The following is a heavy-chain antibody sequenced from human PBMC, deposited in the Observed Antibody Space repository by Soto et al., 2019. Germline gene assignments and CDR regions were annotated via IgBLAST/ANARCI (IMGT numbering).Heavy chain of an antibody. J-gene: IGHJ5*02. V-gene: IGHV3-15*01. CDR1: GFTFSDAC. D-gene: IGHD2-15*01. CDR2: IKSKSDGGTT. CDR3: TTDLWRIAVVVGSTGYFNP. Sequence: PXGSLRLSCAASGFTFSDACTSWVRQAPGKGLDWVGRIKSKSDGGTTEYAAPVRGRFTISRDDSKNTLYLQMNSLKTEDTAVYYCTTDLWRIAVVVGSTGYFNPWGQGTPVTVPS.